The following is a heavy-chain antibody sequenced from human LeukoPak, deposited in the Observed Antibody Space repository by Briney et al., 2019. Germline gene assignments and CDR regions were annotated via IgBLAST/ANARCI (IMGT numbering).Heavy chain of an antibody. V-gene: IGHV3-48*03. CDR1: GFTFSNYE. D-gene: IGHD3-10*02. CDR3: AELGITMIGGV. Sequence: PGGSLRLSCEVSGFTFSNYEMNWVRQAPGKGLEWVSYISSSGSTIYYADSVKGRFTISRDNAKNSLYLQMNSLRAEDTAVYYCAELGITMIGGVWGKGTTVTISS. CDR2: ISSSGSTI. J-gene: IGHJ6*04.